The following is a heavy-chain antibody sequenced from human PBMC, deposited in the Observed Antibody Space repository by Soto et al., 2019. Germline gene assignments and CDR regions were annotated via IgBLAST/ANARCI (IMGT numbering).Heavy chain of an antibody. CDR1: GFTFGEYA. V-gene: IGHV3-49*03. CDR2: IRSKAYGGTT. CDR3: TRENCGRPSSSGKAGMSV. J-gene: IGHJ6*01. Sequence: SLRLSCTASGFTFGEYAMSWSRQAPGKGLERVGFIRSKAYGGTTEYAASVKGRFTISRDDSKSIAYLQMNSLKTEGTAVYYCTRENCGRPSSSGKAGMSVWGRETTVSVSS. D-gene: IGHD6-13*01.